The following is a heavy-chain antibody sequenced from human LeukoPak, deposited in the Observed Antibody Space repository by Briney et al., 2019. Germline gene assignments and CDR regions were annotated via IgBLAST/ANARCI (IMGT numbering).Heavy chain of an antibody. V-gene: IGHV4-39*07. CDR2: IDYSGST. Sequence: SETLSLTCTVSGGSISSSSYYWGWIRQPPGKGLEWIGSIDYSGSTYYNPSLKSRVTISVDTSKNQFSLKLSSVTAADTAVYYCAREPLYVTMVRGVRKGVNWFDPWGQGTLVTVSS. CDR1: GGSISSSSYY. D-gene: IGHD3-10*01. J-gene: IGHJ5*02. CDR3: AREPLYVTMVRGVRKGVNWFDP.